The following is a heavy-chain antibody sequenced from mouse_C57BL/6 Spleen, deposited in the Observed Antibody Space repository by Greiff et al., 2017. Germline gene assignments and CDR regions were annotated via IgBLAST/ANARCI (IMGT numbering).Heavy chain of an antibody. CDR3: ARSYDGYLFAY. D-gene: IGHD2-3*01. J-gene: IGHJ3*01. Sequence: SGAELVKPGASVKLSCKASGYTFTSYWMHWVKQRPGQGLEWIGMIHPNSGSTNYNEKFKSKATLTVDKSSSTAYMQLSSLTSEDSAVYYCARSYDGYLFAYWGQGTLVTVSA. CDR2: IHPNSGST. CDR1: GYTFTSYW. V-gene: IGHV1-64*01.